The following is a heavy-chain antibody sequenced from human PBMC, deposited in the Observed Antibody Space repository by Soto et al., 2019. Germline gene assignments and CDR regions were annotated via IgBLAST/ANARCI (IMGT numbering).Heavy chain of an antibody. CDR3: TRDRGGRGGY. D-gene: IGHD3-16*01. V-gene: IGHV3-74*01. CDR1: GFTFSSYW. Sequence: EVQLVESGGGLVQPGGSLRLSCAASGFTFSSYWMHWVRQAPGKGLVWVSRTNEDGSTINYADSVKGRFTISRDNAKNMVYREMNSVREEDPGVSYCTRDRGGRGGYWGPGTLVTVSS. J-gene: IGHJ4*02. CDR2: TNEDGSTI.